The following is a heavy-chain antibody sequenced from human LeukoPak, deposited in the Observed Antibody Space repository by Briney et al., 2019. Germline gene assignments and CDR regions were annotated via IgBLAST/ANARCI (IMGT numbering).Heavy chain of an antibody. Sequence: SENLSLTCTVSGGSISSSSYYWGWIRQPPGKGLEWIGSIYYSGSTYYNPSLKSRVTISVDTSKNQFSLKLSSVTAADTAVYYCARQSSSSSNWSDPWGQGTLVTVSS. CDR3: ARQSSSSSNWSDP. CDR2: IYYSGST. D-gene: IGHD6-6*01. V-gene: IGHV4-39*01. J-gene: IGHJ5*02. CDR1: GGSISSSSYY.